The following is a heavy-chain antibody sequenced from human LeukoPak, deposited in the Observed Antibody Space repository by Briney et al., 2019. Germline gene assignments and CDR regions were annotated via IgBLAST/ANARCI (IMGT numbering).Heavy chain of an antibody. J-gene: IGHJ6*03. D-gene: IGHD7-27*01. CDR3: ARFRLGSDYYHMDV. Sequence: SETLSLTCAVYGGSFSGYYWSWIRQPPGKGLEWIGEINHSGSTNYNPSLKSRVTISVDTSKNQFSLKLSSVTAADTAVYYCARFRLGSDYYHMDVWGQGTLVTVSS. CDR1: GGSFSGYY. CDR2: INHSGST. V-gene: IGHV4-34*01.